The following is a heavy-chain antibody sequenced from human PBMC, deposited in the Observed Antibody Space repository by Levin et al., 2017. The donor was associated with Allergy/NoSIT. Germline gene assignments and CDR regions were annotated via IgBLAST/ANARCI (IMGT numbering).Heavy chain of an antibody. CDR1: GFTFSSYA. CDR3: AREAAYGDYYFDY. J-gene: IGHJ4*02. CDR2: ISYDGSNK. Sequence: GESLKISCAASGFTFSSYAMHWVRQAPGKGLEWVAVISYDGSNKYYADSVKGRFTISRDNSKNTLYLQMNSLRAEDTAVYYCAREAAYGDYYFDYWGQGTLVTVSS. D-gene: IGHD4-17*01. V-gene: IGHV3-30-3*01.